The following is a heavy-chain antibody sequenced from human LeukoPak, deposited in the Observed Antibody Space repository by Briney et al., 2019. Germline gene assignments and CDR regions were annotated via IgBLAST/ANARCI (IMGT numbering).Heavy chain of an antibody. Sequence: GGSLRLSCAACGFTFSHFAMSWVRQAPGMGLHWVSTISGSGNKTYDADSVKGRFTISRDNSKNTLYLQMTGLRAEDTAVYYCAKLKRVGIAPFDDWGQGTLVTVSS. V-gene: IGHV3-23*01. CDR3: AKLKRVGIAPFDD. CDR2: ISGSGNKT. J-gene: IGHJ4*02. D-gene: IGHD3-10*01. CDR1: GFTFSHFA.